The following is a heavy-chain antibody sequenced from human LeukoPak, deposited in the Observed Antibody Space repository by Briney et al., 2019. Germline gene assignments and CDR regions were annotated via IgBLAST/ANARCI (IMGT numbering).Heavy chain of an antibody. CDR1: GYTFTSYD. CDR3: ARAYRFGDSSPNLFDY. D-gene: IGHD6-13*01. CDR2: MNPNSGNT. V-gene: IGHV1-8*01. Sequence: ASVKVSCKASGYTFTSYDINWVRQATGQGLEWMGWMNPNSGNTGYAQKFQGRVTITRDTSASTAYMELSSLRSEDMAVYYCARAYRFGDSSPNLFDYWGQGTLVTVSS. J-gene: IGHJ4*02.